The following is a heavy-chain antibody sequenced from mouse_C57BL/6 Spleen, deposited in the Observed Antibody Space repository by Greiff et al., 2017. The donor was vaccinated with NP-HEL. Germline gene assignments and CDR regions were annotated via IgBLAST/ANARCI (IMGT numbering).Heavy chain of an antibody. CDR1: GFTFSSYA. CDR2: ISDGGSYT. J-gene: IGHJ2*01. V-gene: IGHV5-4*01. D-gene: IGHD5-1*01. Sequence: EVKLMESGGGLVKPGGSLKLSCAASGFTFSSYAMSWVRQTPEKRLEWVATISDGGSYTYYPDNVKGRFTISRDNAKNNLYLQMSHLKSEDTAMYYCARDSTPYFDYWGQGTTLTVSS. CDR3: ARDSTPYFDY.